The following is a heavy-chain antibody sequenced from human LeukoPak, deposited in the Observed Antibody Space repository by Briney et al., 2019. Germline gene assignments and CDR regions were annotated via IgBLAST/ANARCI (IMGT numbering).Heavy chain of an antibody. Sequence: SETLSLTCTVSGYSISSGYYWGWIRQPPGKGLEWIGSIYHSGSTYYNPSLKSRVTISVDTSKNQFSLKLSSVTAADTAVYYCARLVLLWFGEKGFDPWGQGTLVTVSS. CDR2: IYHSGST. J-gene: IGHJ5*02. CDR1: GYSISSGYY. V-gene: IGHV4-38-2*02. CDR3: ARLVLLWFGEKGFDP. D-gene: IGHD3-10*01.